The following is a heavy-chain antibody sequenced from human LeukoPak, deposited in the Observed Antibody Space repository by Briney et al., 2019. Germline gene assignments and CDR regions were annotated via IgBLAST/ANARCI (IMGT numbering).Heavy chain of an antibody. D-gene: IGHD5-12*01. Sequence: GGSLRLSCAVSGFTFSSNPLSWVRQAPGKGLEWVSAINPSGGNTYYADSVKGRFTISRDNSKNTLYLQMNGLRAEDTAVYYCARDLATITPFDYWGQGTLVTVSS. V-gene: IGHV3-23*01. J-gene: IGHJ4*02. CDR2: INPSGGNT. CDR1: GFTFSSNP. CDR3: ARDLATITPFDY.